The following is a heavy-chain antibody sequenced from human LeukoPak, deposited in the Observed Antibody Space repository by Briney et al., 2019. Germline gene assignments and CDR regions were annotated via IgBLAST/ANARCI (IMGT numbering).Heavy chain of an antibody. CDR1: GGSISSDY. CDR2: IHTSGST. CDR3: AKHYMGSSYNHGLDC. V-gene: IGHV4-4*08. D-gene: IGHD3-10*01. J-gene: IGHJ4*02. Sequence: SETLSLTCSVSGGSISSDYWSWIRQPAGKGLEWIGHIHTSGSTNYNPSLKSRVTISVDTSKNQFSLKLSSVTAADTALYYCAKHYMGSSYNHGLDCWGQGTLVTVSS.